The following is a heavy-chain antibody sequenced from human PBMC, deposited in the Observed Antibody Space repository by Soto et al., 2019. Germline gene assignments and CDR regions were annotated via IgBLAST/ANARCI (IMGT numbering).Heavy chain of an antibody. CDR3: ARDWIAVAGIDY. CDR1: GGSFSGYY. V-gene: IGHV4-34*01. Sequence: SETLSLTCADYGGSFSGYYWSWIRQPPGKGLEWIGEINHSGSTNYNPSLKSRVTISVDTSKNQFSLKLSSVTAADTAVYYCARDWIAVAGIDYWGQGTLVTVSS. J-gene: IGHJ4*02. CDR2: INHSGST. D-gene: IGHD6-19*01.